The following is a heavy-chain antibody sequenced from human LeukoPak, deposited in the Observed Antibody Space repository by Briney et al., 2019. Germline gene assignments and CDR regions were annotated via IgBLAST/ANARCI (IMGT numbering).Heavy chain of an antibody. Sequence: SETLSLTCTVSGGSISSSSYYWGWIRQPPGKGLEWIGSIYYSGSTYYNPSLKSRVTISVDTSKNQFSLKLSSVTAADTAVYYCARASCSGRTCYDSRGWFDPWGQGTLVTVSS. D-gene: IGHD2-15*01. V-gene: IGHV4-39*01. CDR3: ARASCSGRTCYDSRGWFDP. CDR2: IYYSGST. CDR1: GGSISSSSYY. J-gene: IGHJ5*02.